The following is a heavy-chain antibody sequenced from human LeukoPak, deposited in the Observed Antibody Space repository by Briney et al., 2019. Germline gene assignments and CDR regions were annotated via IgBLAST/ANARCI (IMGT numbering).Heavy chain of an antibody. CDR2: IHTSGST. Sequence: GGSLRLSCVPSGFSVSGNYMTWVRQAPGKGLEWVSFIHTSGSTFYADSVKGRFTISRDNSKNTLYLQMNSLRADDTAMYYCARGYCSGGSCSKFDYWGQGTLVTVSS. D-gene: IGHD2-15*01. CDR3: ARGYCSGGSCSKFDY. CDR1: GFSVSGNY. J-gene: IGHJ4*02. V-gene: IGHV3-53*01.